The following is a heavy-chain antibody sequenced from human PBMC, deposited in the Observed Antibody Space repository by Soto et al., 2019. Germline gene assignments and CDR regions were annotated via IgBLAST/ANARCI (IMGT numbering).Heavy chain of an antibody. D-gene: IGHD1-26*01. J-gene: IGHJ4*02. CDR2: VSYDGSNK. CDR3: AKGELINPQLFEY. Sequence: QVQLVESGGGVVKPGRSLRLSCVASGFTFSNYDMHWVRQAPGKGLEWVAVVSYDGSNKYYGDSVRGRFTISRDNSKNTLYLQMNSLRAEDTAVYYCAKGELINPQLFEYWGQGALVTVSS. CDR1: GFTFSNYD. V-gene: IGHV3-30*18.